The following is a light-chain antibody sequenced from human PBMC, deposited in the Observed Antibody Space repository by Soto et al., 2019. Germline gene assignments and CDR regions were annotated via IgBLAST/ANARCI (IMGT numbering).Light chain of an antibody. CDR1: SSDVGGYNY. CDR3: SSYTSSSTRV. Sequence: QAVVTQPASVSGSPGQSITISCTGTSSDVGGYNYVSWYQQHPGKAPKLMIYEVSNRPSGVSNRFSGSKSGNTASLTISGLQAEDEVDYYCSSYTSSSTRVFGTGTKLTVL. J-gene: IGLJ1*01. CDR2: EVS. V-gene: IGLV2-14*01.